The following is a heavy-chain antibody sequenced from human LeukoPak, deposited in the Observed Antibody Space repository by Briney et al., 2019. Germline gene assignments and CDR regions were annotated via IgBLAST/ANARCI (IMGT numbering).Heavy chain of an antibody. V-gene: IGHV4-4*07. Sequence: SETLSLTCTVSGGSISSYYWSWIRQPAGKGLEWIGRIYTSGSTNYNPSLKSRVTISVDTSKNQFSLKLSSVTAADTAVYYCARWGAYYDFWSGTRFDPWGQGTLVTVSS. CDR3: ARWGAYYDFWSGTRFDP. CDR2: IYTSGST. D-gene: IGHD3-3*01. CDR1: GGSISSYY. J-gene: IGHJ5*02.